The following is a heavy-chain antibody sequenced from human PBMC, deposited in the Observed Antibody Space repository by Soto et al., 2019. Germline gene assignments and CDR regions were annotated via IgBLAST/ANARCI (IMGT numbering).Heavy chain of an antibody. CDR3: ARDLRYYYDSSGYFDAFDI. J-gene: IGHJ3*02. D-gene: IGHD3-22*01. V-gene: IGHV3-7*01. CDR1: GFTFSSYW. Sequence: PGGSLRLSCAASGFTFSSYWMSWVRQAPGKGLEWVANIKQDGSEKYYVDSVKGRFAISRDNAKNSLYLQMNSLRAEDTAVYYCARDLRYYYDSSGYFDAFDIWGQGTMVTVSS. CDR2: IKQDGSEK.